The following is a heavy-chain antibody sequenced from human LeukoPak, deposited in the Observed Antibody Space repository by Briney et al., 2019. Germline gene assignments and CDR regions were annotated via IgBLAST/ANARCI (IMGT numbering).Heavy chain of an antibody. V-gene: IGHV4-39*07. CDR3: ARALRVTMIVVVNWFDP. CDR2: IYYSGST. D-gene: IGHD3-22*01. Sequence: PSETLSLTCTVSGGSISSSSYYWGWIRQPPGKGLEWIGSIYYSGSTYYNPSLRSRVTISVDTSKNQFSLKLSSVTAADTAVYYCARALRVTMIVVVNWFDPWGQGTLVTVSS. CDR1: GGSISSSSYY. J-gene: IGHJ5*02.